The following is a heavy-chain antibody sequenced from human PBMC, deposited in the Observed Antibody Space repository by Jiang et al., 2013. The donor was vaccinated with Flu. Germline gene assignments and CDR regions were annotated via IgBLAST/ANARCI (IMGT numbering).Heavy chain of an antibody. J-gene: IGHJ1*01. Sequence: GAEVKKPGESLKISCQGSGYRFANYWIGWVRQTPGRGLEWLGIIFPNDGDTRHSPSFQGQVSISADTSISTVSLQWSSLKVSDTAIYYCVRVFHTNNFFGRTGRFEYWGQGALVTVSS. CDR1: GYRFANYW. CDR2: IFPNDGDT. V-gene: IGHV5-51*01. D-gene: IGHD1-14*01. CDR3: VRVFHTNNFFGRTGRFEY.